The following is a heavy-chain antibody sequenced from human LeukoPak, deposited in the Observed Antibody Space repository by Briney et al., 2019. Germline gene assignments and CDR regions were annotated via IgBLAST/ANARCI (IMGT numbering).Heavy chain of an antibody. CDR2: IYHSGST. CDR1: GGSISNSY. J-gene: IGHJ4*02. CDR3: ARTAARGYFDY. Sequence: SETLSLTCTVSGGSISNSYWSWIRQPPGKGLEWIGYIYHSGSTNYNPYLKSRVTVSVDTSKNQFSLKLSSVTAADTAVYYCARTAARGYFDYWGQGTLVTVSS. D-gene: IGHD2-21*02. V-gene: IGHV4-59*01.